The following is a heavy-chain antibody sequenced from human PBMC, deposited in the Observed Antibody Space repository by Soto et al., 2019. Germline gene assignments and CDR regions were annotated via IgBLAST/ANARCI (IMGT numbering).Heavy chain of an antibody. Sequence: SQTLSLTCAISGDSVSSNSAAWNWIRQSPSRGLEWLGRTYYRSKWYNDYAVSVKSRITINPDTSKNQFSLQLNSVTPEDTAVYYCARVSTASSGWGRAPNWFDPWGQGTLVTVSS. CDR1: GDSVSSNSAA. CDR3: ARVSTASSGWGRAPNWFDP. D-gene: IGHD6-19*01. CDR2: TYYRSKWYN. J-gene: IGHJ5*02. V-gene: IGHV6-1*01.